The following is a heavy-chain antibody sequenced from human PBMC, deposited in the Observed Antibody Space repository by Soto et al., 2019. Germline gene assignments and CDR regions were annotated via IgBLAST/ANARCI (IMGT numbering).Heavy chain of an antibody. Sequence: PGGSLRLSCAASGFTVSSNYMSWVRQAPGKGLEWVSVIYSGGSTYYADSVKGRFTISRDNSKNTLYLQMNSLRAEDTAVYYCARDTLKRSGYYMPFDYWGQGTLVTVSS. CDR1: GFTVSSNY. D-gene: IGHD3-3*01. CDR3: ARDTLKRSGYYMPFDY. CDR2: IYSGGST. J-gene: IGHJ4*02. V-gene: IGHV3-66*01.